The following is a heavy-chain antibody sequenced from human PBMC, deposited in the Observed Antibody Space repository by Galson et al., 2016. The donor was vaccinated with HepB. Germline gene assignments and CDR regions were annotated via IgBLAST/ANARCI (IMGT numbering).Heavy chain of an antibody. CDR2: ISRDGNNK. D-gene: IGHD6-19*01. CDR3: AKDPSRLLEAGRLDS. V-gene: IGHV3-30-3*01. Sequence: LRLSCAASGFTFSSYPMHWVRQAPGKGLEWVAGISRDGNNKYYTDSVRGRFTISRDNSKTTVYLQMNSLRAEDTAVYYCAKDPSRLLEAGRLDSWGQGTLVTVSS. J-gene: IGHJ4*02. CDR1: GFTFSSYP.